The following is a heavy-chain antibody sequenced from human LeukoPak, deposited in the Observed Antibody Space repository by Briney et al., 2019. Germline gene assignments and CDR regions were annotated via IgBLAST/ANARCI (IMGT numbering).Heavy chain of an antibody. D-gene: IGHD3-22*01. CDR1: GSTFTGYY. CDR2: INPKNGGT. Sequence: ASVKVSCKASGSTFTGYYLHWVRQAPGQGLEWMGWINPKNGGTKYAQKFQGRVTMTRDTSISTAYMELSRLTSDDTAVYSCARDPAQTYYYDPWGQGTLVTVSS. CDR3: ARDPAQTYYYDP. V-gene: IGHV1-2*02. J-gene: IGHJ4*02.